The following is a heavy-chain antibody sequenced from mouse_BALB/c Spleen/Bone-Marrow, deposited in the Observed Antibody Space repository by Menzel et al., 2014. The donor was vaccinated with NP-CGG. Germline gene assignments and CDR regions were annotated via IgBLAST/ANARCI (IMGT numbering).Heavy chain of an antibody. J-gene: IGHJ1*01. CDR1: GFTFSDYY. Sequence: EVQRVESGGGLVKPGGSLKLSCAASGFTFSDYYMYWVRQTPEKGLEWVATISDGGSYTYYPDSVKGRFTISRDNAKNSLYLQTTSLKSEDTAMYYCARDSYYYGSSYWYFDVRGAGTTVTVSS. CDR2: ISDGGSYT. D-gene: IGHD1-1*01. V-gene: IGHV5-4*02. CDR3: ARDSYYYGSSYWYFDV.